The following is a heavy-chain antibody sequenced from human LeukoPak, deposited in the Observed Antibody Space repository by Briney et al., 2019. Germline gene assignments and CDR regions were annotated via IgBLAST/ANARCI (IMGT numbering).Heavy chain of an antibody. V-gene: IGHV2-5*02. Sequence: SGPTLVKPTQTLTLTCTFSGFPLSTSAVGVGWIRQPPGKALEWLALIYGDDDKRYSPSLKSRLTIAKDTSKNQVILTMSNMDPVDTATYYCAHRVGLTGEFDYWGQGTLVTVSS. CDR1: GFPLSTSAVG. CDR3: AHRVGLTGEFDY. J-gene: IGHJ4*02. D-gene: IGHD3-10*01. CDR2: IYGDDDK.